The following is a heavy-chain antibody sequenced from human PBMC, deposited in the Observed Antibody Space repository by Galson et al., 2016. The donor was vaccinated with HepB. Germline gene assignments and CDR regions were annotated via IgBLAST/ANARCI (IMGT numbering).Heavy chain of an antibody. V-gene: IGHV3-7*03. D-gene: IGHD6-19*01. Sequence: SLRLSCAASGLIFSSYWMTWVRQAPGKGLEWVANIKLDGSERYYVESVSGRFTVSRDNARNSLYLQMNSLRAEDTAVYYCARDSAGWSYYYYGMDVWGQGTTVTVSS. CDR3: ARDSAGWSYYYYGMDV. CDR2: IKLDGSER. CDR1: GLIFSSYW. J-gene: IGHJ6*02.